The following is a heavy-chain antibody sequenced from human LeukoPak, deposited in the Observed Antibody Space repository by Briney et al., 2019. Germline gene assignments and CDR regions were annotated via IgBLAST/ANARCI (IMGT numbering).Heavy chain of an antibody. V-gene: IGHV4-61*02. CDR1: GGSISSGGYC. CDR2: FCISGST. Sequence: SQTLSLTCTVSGGSISSGGYCWTRIRQPAGKGLEWIGRFCISGSTNYNPSLKSRVTISVDTSKNQFSLTVNSVTAADTAVYYCAGGGYYDTSGSKDGFHVWGQGTRVTVSS. D-gene: IGHD3-22*01. J-gene: IGHJ3*01. CDR3: AGGGYYDTSGSKDGFHV.